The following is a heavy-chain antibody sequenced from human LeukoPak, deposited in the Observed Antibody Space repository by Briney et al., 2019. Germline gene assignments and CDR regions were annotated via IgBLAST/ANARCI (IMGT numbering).Heavy chain of an antibody. CDR2: FDPEDGET. V-gene: IGHV1-24*01. J-gene: IGHJ5*02. D-gene: IGHD3-9*01. CDR3: ATVDVLRYFDWLTFGQRATNWFDP. Sequence: GASVEVSCKVSGYTLTDLSMHWVRQAPGKGLEWMGGFDPEDGETIYAQKFQGRVTMTEDTSTDTAYMELSSLRSEDTAVYYCATVDVLRYFDWLTFGQRATNWFDPWGQGILVTVSS. CDR1: GYTLTDLS.